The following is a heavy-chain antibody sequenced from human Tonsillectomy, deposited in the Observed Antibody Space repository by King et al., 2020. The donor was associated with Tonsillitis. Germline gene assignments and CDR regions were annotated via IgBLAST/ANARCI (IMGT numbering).Heavy chain of an antibody. V-gene: IGHV3-30*18. CDR2: ISYDGSHK. J-gene: IGHJ4*02. CDR1: GFTFSSYG. CDR3: AKGHNMVRGVIITGLFDY. D-gene: IGHD3-10*01. Sequence: VQLVESGGGVVQPGRSLRLSCAASGFTFSSYGMHWVRQAPGKGLEWVTVISYDGSHKYYADSVKGRFTISRDNSKNTLYLQMNSLRAEDTAVYYCAKGHNMVRGVIITGLFDYWGQGTLVTVSS.